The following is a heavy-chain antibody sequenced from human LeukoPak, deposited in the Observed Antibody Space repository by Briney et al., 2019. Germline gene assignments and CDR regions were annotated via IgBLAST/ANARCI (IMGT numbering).Heavy chain of an antibody. Sequence: GGSLRLSCAASGFTVSTKYMSWVRQAPGKGLEWVSIIYSGESTYYAESVKGRFIVSRDNSKNTLYLQMNSLRVDDTAVYSCARFGDHYHWYFDLWGRGTLVTVSS. CDR2: IYSGEST. CDR3: ARFGDHYHWYFDL. V-gene: IGHV3-53*01. D-gene: IGHD3-10*01. CDR1: GFTVSTKY. J-gene: IGHJ2*01.